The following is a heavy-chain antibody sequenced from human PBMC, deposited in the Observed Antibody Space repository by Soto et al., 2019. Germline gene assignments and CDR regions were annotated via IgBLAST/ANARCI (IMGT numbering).Heavy chain of an antibody. V-gene: IGHV3-23*01. CDR2: ISGSGGST. J-gene: IGHJ4*02. Sequence: EVQLLESGGGLVQPGGSLRLSCAASGFTLGTYVMTWVRQAPGKGLEWVSAISGSGGSTNYADPVKGRFTISRDNTKNKLYLQMNSLRVEDTAVYYCAKDRKGSYCSGGTCYSFDYWGQGTLVTVPS. CDR3: AKDRKGSYCSGGTCYSFDY. D-gene: IGHD2-15*01. CDR1: GFTLGTYV.